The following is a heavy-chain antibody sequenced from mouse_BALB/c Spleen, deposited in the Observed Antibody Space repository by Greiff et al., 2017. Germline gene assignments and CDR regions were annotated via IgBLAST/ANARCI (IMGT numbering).Heavy chain of an antibody. CDR3: ARRGAFTTVVATDY. CDR1: GYSITSDYA. J-gene: IGHJ2*01. CDR2: ISYSGST. Sequence: VQLKESGPGLVKPSQSLSLTCTVTGYSITSDYAWNWIRQFPGNKLEWMGYISYSGSTSYNPSLKSRISITRDTSKNQFFLQLNSVTTEDTATYYCARRGAFTTVVATDYWGQGTTLTVSS. D-gene: IGHD1-1*01. V-gene: IGHV3-2*02.